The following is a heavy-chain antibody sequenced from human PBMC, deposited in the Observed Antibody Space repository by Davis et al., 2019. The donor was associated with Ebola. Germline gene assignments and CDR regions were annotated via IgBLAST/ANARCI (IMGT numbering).Heavy chain of an antibody. J-gene: IGHJ6*02. CDR3: ARLRIPSLGRADYYYYYGMDV. CDR1: GFTFSSYA. V-gene: IGHV3-23*01. Sequence: PGGSLRLSCAASGFTFSSYAMSWVRQAPGKGLEWVSAISGSGGSTYYADSVKGRFTISRDNSKNTLYLQMNSLRAEDTAVYYCARLRIPSLGRADYYYYYGMDVWGQGTTVTVSS. CDR2: ISGSGGST. D-gene: IGHD3-16*01.